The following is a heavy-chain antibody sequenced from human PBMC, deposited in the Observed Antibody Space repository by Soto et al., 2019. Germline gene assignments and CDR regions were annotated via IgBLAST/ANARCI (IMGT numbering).Heavy chain of an antibody. V-gene: IGHV4-34*01. D-gene: IGHD3-3*01. CDR2: INHSGST. Sequence: AETLSRTCGVYGGAFRGYYWSWIRQPPGKGLEWIGEINHSGSTNYNPSLKSRVTISVDTSKNQFSLKLSSVTAADTAVYYCARGRGYDFWSGYYSNWFDPWGQGTLVTVS. CDR1: GGAFRGYY. J-gene: IGHJ5*02. CDR3: ARGRGYDFWSGYYSNWFDP.